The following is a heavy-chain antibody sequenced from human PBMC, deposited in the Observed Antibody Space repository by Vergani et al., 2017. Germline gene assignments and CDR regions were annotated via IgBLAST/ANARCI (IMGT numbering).Heavy chain of an antibody. D-gene: IGHD2-2*02. V-gene: IGHV4-4*02. J-gene: IGHJ4*02. CDR3: ATIGYRRWGYYFDY. Sequence: QVQLQQWGAGVVKPSGTLSLTCAVSGDSISSNNCWTWVRQPPGKELEWIGEICHTEDTKYSPSLKSRVTVSVDESRNLFSLRLNSVTAADTAVYYCATIGYRRWGYYFDYWGQGILVTVSS. CDR2: ICHTEDT. CDR1: GDSISSNNC.